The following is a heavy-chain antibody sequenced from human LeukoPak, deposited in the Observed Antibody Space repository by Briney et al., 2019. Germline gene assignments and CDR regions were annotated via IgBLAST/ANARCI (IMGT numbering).Heavy chain of an antibody. CDR1: GYTLTELS. J-gene: IGHJ3*02. V-gene: IGHV1-24*01. CDR2: FDPEDGET. D-gene: IGHD3-3*01. CDR3: ATDWDYDFWSGSPNKAFDI. Sequence: ASVKVSCKVSGYTLTELSMHWVRQAPGKGLEWMGGFDPEDGETIYAQKFQGRVTMTEDTSTDTAYMELSSLRSEDTAVYYCATDWDYDFWSGSPNKAFDIWAKGQWSPSLQ.